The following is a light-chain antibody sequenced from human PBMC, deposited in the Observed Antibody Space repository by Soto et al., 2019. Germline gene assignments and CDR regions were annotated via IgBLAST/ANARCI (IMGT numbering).Light chain of an antibody. Sequence: QSVLTQPPSASGTPGQMVTISCSGSSSNIGSNTVNWYQQLPGTAPKLPIYSNNQRPSGVPDRFSGSKSGTSASLAISGLQSEDEADYYCAVWDDSLNGHVFGTGTRSPS. V-gene: IGLV1-44*01. CDR3: AVWDDSLNGHV. CDR1: SSNIGSNT. J-gene: IGLJ1*01. CDR2: SNN.